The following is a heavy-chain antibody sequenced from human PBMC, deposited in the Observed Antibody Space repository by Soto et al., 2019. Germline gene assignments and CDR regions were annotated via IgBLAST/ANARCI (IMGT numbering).Heavy chain of an antibody. J-gene: IGHJ4*02. Sequence: QLQLQESGPGLVKPWETLSLTCTVSGDSISSSNYFWGWIRQPPGKGMEWIGTIFYSGSTYYNPSLKRRVTIYVDTSKNQFSLRLISVTPAHTALYYCARRYGWLYFDYWGQGSLVTVSS. D-gene: IGHD6-19*01. CDR3: ARRYGWLYFDY. CDR2: IFYSGST. CDR1: GDSISSSNYF. V-gene: IGHV4-39*01.